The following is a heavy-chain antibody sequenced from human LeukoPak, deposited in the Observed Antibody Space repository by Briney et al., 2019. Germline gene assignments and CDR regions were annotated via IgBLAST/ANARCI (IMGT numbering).Heavy chain of an antibody. CDR2: INHSGST. CDR3: ARIYGWGYYYMDV. V-gene: IGHV4-34*01. J-gene: IGHJ6*03. D-gene: IGHD6-19*01. Sequence: PSETLSLTCGLYVGSFSDYHWTWIRQPPRAGGEWVGEINHSGSTNYNVSLKSRVAISVDTPKNQFSLTLSSVTAADTAVYYCARIYGWGYYYMDVWGKGTTVTVSS. CDR1: VGSFSDYH.